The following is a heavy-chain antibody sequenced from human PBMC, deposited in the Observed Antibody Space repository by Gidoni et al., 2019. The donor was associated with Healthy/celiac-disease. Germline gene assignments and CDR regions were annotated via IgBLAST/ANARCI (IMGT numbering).Heavy chain of an antibody. CDR2: ISSSGSTI. CDR1: GFPFSDYD. V-gene: IGHV3-11*01. CDR3: ARADGTVTTSDY. J-gene: IGHJ4*02. Sequence: QVQLVEAGGGLVKPGGSLRPPRQASGFPFSDYDMSWIRQAPGKGLEWVSYISSSGSTIYYADAVKGRFTISRDNAKNSLYLQMNSLRAEDTAVYYCARADGTVTTSDYWGQGTLVTVSS. D-gene: IGHD4-4*01.